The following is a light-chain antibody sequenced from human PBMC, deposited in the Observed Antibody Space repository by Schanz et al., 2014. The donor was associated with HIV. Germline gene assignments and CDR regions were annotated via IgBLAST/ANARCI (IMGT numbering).Light chain of an antibody. CDR1: QSISSY. CDR2: AAS. Sequence: DVHMTQSPSSLSASVGDNVTLTCRASQSISSYLNWYQQKPGKAPKLLIYAASSLQSGVPSRFSGSGSGTDFTLTISSLQPDDFATYYCQQYNSYPWTFGQGTKVEIK. CDR3: QQYNSYPWT. J-gene: IGKJ1*01. V-gene: IGKV1-39*01.